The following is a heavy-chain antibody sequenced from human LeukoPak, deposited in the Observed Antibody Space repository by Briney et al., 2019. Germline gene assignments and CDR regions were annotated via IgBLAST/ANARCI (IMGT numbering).Heavy chain of an antibody. V-gene: IGHV3-66*01. D-gene: IGHD6-19*01. J-gene: IGHJ5*02. CDR2: IYSGGST. Sequence: GGSLRLSCAASGFTVSSNYMSWVRQAPGKGLEWVSIIYSGGSTYYADSVKGRFTISRDNSENTLYPQMNSLRAEDPAVYFCARGEGSGWFSRKWFDPWGQGTMVTVSS. CDR1: GFTVSSNY. CDR3: ARGEGSGWFSRKWFDP.